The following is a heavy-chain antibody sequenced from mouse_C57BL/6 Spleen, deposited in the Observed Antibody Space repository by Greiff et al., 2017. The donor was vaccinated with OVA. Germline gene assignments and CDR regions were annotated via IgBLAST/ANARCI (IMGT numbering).Heavy chain of an antibody. V-gene: IGHV1-64*01. J-gene: IGHJ4*01. D-gene: IGHD2-5*01. Sequence: QVQLQQSGAELVKPGASVKLSCKASGYTFTSYWMHWVKQRPGQGLEWIGMIHPNSGSTNYNEKFKSKATLTVDKSSSTAYMQLSSLTSEDSAVYYCARPYSNYGWAMDYWGQGTSVTVSS. CDR3: ARPYSNYGWAMDY. CDR2: IHPNSGST. CDR1: GYTFTSYW.